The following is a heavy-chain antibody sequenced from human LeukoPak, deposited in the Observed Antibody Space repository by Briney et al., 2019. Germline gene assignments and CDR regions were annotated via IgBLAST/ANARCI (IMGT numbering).Heavy chain of an antibody. D-gene: IGHD1-1*01. Sequence: GGSLRLSCAASGFTFSSYDMSWVRQAPGKGLEWVSAISSSGGSTYYADSVRGRFTISRDNSKNTLYLQMNSLRAEDTAIYYCVRDARGGHNDFWGQGTQVTVSS. J-gene: IGHJ4*02. CDR3: VRDARGGHNDF. CDR2: ISSSGGST. V-gene: IGHV3-23*01. CDR1: GFTFSSYD.